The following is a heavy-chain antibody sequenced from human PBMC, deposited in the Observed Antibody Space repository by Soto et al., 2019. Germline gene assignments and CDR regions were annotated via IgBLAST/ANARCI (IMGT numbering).Heavy chain of an antibody. J-gene: IGHJ6*02. D-gene: IGHD6-6*01. V-gene: IGHV1-69*06. CDR2: IIPIFGTA. CDR1: GVTFSSYA. CDR3: ARDRAQYSSSSLSYYYYGMDV. Sequence: GASVQVSCKASGVTFSSYAISWVRQAPGQGLEWMGGIIPIFGTANYAQKFQGRVTITADKSTSTAYMELSSLRSEDTAVYYCARDRAQYSSSSLSYYYYGMDVWGQGTTVTV.